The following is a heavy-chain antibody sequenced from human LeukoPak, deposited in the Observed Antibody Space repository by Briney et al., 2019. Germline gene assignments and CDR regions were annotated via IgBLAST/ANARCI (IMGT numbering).Heavy chain of an antibody. D-gene: IGHD3-22*01. CDR2: ISAYNGNT. CDR3: ERMTTMIVGKAPRYYFDY. CDR1: GYTFTSYG. Sequence: ASVKVSCKASGYTFTSYGISWVRQAPGQGLEWMGWISAYNGNTNYAQKLQGRVTITTDTSTSTAYMELRSLRSDETAVYYCERMTTMIVGKAPRYYFDYWGQGTLVTVSS. V-gene: IGHV1-18*01. J-gene: IGHJ4*02.